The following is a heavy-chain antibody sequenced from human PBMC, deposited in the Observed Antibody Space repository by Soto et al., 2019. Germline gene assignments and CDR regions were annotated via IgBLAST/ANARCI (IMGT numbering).Heavy chain of an antibody. CDR1: GFTFSSSW. D-gene: IGHD3-10*01. CDR2: INPDGSVA. Sequence: GSLRLSCAASGFTFSSSWMAWVRQAPGKGLEWVALINPDGSVASYVGSVRGRLIISRDNAQNSLYLQMNSVSAEDTAVYYCSRDPGFGAIDYWGQGTLVTVS. V-gene: IGHV3-7*01. J-gene: IGHJ4*02. CDR3: SRDPGFGAIDY.